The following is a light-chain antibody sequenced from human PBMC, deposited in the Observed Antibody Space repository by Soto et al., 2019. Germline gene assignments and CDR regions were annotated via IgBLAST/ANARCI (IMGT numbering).Light chain of an antibody. V-gene: IGKV1-5*03. CDR2: KAS. Sequence: DIQMTQSPSTLSASVGDRVTLTCRARQTIYRWLAWYQQKPGKAPNLLIYKASTLESGVPSRFSGSGSGPEFTLTLSILQPDDFATYYCQHYHRSPPWTFGQGTKVEI. CDR3: QHYHRSPPWT. J-gene: IGKJ1*01. CDR1: QTIYRW.